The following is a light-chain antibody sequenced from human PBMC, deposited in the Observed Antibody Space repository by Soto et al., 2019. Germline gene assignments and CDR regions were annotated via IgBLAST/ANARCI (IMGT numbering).Light chain of an antibody. J-gene: IGKJ1*01. Sequence: EIPMTQSPSTLSASIGDRVTITCRASQRIDTWLAWYQQKPGTAPKLLIYKATILQSGVPSRFSGSGSGTEFTLAISSLQPDDFATYFCHSRAFGQGTKVDIK. V-gene: IGKV1-5*03. CDR2: KAT. CDR3: HSRA. CDR1: QRIDTW.